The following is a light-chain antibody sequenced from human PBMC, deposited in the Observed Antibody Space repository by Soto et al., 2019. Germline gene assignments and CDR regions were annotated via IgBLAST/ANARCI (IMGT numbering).Light chain of an antibody. Sequence: IVMTQSPAILSVSPGGRATLSCRARQSVKTYLAWYQHKPVQPPRLLIYRASSRATGIPARFSGSGSGTEFSLTISSLQSEDFAIYYCQQYNTWPPRYTFGQGTKLEL. CDR1: QSVKTY. V-gene: IGKV3-15*01. CDR3: QQYNTWPPRYT. J-gene: IGKJ2*01. CDR2: RAS.